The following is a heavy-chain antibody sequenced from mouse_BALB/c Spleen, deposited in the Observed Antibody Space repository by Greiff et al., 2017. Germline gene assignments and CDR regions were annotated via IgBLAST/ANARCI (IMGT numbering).Heavy chain of an antibody. CDR2: IYPGSGNT. D-gene: IGHD2-14*01. V-gene: IGHV1-77*01. CDR1: GYTFTDYY. CDR3: ARWYDAFYAMDY. Sequence: VHLVESGAELARPGASVKLSCKASGYTFTDYYINWVKQRTGQGLEWIGEIYPGSGNTYYNEKFKGKATLTADKSSSTAYMQLSSLTSEDSAVYFCARWYDAFYAMDYWGQGTSVTVSS. J-gene: IGHJ4*01.